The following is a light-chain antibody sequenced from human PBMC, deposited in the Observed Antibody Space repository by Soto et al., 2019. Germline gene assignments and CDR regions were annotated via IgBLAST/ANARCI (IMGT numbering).Light chain of an antibody. J-gene: IGKJ1*01. Sequence: EIGLAQSPGTLSLSPGERATLCCGASQSVTSSYSACYKQKPGHAPRVLIYGASSRATGIPDRFSGSGSGTEFTLIISRMEPEDFAVYYCQQYGRSWTFGHGTKVDI. CDR2: GAS. CDR1: QSVTSSY. V-gene: IGKV3-20*01. CDR3: QQYGRSWT.